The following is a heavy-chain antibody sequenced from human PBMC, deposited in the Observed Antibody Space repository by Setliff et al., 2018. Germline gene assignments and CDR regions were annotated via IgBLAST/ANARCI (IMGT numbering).Heavy chain of an antibody. CDR1: GYTFTDYG. Sequence: ASVKVSCKASGYTFTDYGITWVRQAPGQGLEWMGWISGHTGNTCYAHRFQGRVTLTTDTSTGTAYMELSSLTFDDTAVYFCSRLVRYCTATSCQRLSGGEFWGQEPWSPSPQ. V-gene: IGHV1-18*01. CDR3: SRLVRYCTATSCQRLSGGEF. CDR2: ISGHTGNT. J-gene: IGHJ4*01. D-gene: IGHD2-2*01.